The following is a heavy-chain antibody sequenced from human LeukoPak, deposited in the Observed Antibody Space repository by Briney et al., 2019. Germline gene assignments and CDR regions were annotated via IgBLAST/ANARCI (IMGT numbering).Heavy chain of an antibody. CDR2: INHSGGT. CDR1: GVAFSGYY. Sequence: SETLSLTCAVYGVAFSGYYWSWIRQPPGKGLEWIGEINHSGGTNYNPYLKSRVTISVDTSNNQFSLKPSSVTAADTAVYYCARVNQEQLERWFDPWGQGTLVTVSS. J-gene: IGHJ5*02. V-gene: IGHV4-34*01. D-gene: IGHD6-6*01. CDR3: ARVNQEQLERWFDP.